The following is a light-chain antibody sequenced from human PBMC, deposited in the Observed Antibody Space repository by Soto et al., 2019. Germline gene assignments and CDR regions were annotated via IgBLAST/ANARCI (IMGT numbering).Light chain of an antibody. CDR3: QMYNNWVGT. CDR1: QSISNS. CDR2: GAA. Sequence: EMVMTQSPATLSVSPWDSATLSCRASQSISNSLAWYQQRPGQAPRLLIYGAATRATGIPARFSGSGSGTDFTLTINSLQSEDFAVYYCQMYNNWVGTFGGGTKVDIK. V-gene: IGKV3-15*01. J-gene: IGKJ4*01.